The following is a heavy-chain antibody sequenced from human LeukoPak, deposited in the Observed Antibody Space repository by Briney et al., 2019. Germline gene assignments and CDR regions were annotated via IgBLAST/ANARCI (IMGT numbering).Heavy chain of an antibody. Sequence: SVKVSCKASGGTFSSYAISWVRQDPGQGLEWIGGIIPIFGTANYAQKFQGRVTITADESTSTAYMELSSLRSEDTAVYYCARSGSRYSYYYYYMDVWGKGTTVTVSS. CDR2: IIPIFGTA. J-gene: IGHJ6*03. D-gene: IGHD1-1*01. CDR1: GGTFSSYA. V-gene: IGHV1-69*13. CDR3: ARSGSRYSYYYYYMDV.